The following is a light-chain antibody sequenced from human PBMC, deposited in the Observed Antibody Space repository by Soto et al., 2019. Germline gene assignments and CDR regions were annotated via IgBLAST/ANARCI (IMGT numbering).Light chain of an antibody. CDR2: GAS. J-gene: IGKJ1*01. Sequence: EIVMTQSPATLSVSPGERATLSCRASQSVSSNLAWYQQKPGQAPRLLIYGASTRATGIPARFSGSGSGTEFTLIISSLQSEDFAVYYCQQYNNWPHTFGQGTKVEIK. CDR1: QSVSSN. V-gene: IGKV3-15*01. CDR3: QQYNNWPHT.